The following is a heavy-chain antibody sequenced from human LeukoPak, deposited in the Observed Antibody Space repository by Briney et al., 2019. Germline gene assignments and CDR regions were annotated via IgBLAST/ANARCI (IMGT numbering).Heavy chain of an antibody. D-gene: IGHD3-10*01. CDR2: ISSSSSYI. CDR1: GFTFSSYS. Sequence: GGSLRLSCAASGFTFSSYSMNWVRQAPGKGLEWVSSISSSSSYIYYADSVKGRFTISRDNAKNSLYLQMNSLRAEDTAVYYCARDRNYYGSGSYLDIWGQGTMVTVSS. J-gene: IGHJ3*02. V-gene: IGHV3-21*01. CDR3: ARDRNYYGSGSYLDI.